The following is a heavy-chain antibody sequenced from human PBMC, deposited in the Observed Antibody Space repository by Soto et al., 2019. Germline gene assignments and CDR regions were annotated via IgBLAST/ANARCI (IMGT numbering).Heavy chain of an antibody. Sequence: GESLKISCKGSGYSFTIYWIGWVLQMPGKGLEWMGIIYPGDSDTRYSPSFQGQVTISADKSISTAYLQWSSLKASDTAMYYCARQWELLGSNAFDIWGQGTMVTVSS. D-gene: IGHD1-26*01. CDR2: IYPGDSDT. CDR1: GYSFTIYW. CDR3: ARQWELLGSNAFDI. J-gene: IGHJ3*02. V-gene: IGHV5-51*01.